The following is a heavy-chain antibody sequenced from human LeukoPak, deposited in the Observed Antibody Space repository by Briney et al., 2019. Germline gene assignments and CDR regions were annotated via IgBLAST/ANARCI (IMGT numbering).Heavy chain of an antibody. D-gene: IGHD5-12*01. CDR1: GYTFTSCD. Sequence: ASVKVSCKDSGYTFTSCDINWVRQATGQGLEWMGWMNPNSGNTGYAQKFQGRVTMTRNTSISTAYMELSSLRSEDTAVYYCARGRSGYSGYDVDYWGQGTLVTVSS. V-gene: IGHV1-8*01. CDR2: MNPNSGNT. J-gene: IGHJ4*02. CDR3: ARGRSGYSGYDVDY.